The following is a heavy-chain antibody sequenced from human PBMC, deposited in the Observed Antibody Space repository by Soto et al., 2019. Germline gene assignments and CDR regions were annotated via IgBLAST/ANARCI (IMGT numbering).Heavy chain of an antibody. D-gene: IGHD1-26*01. V-gene: IGHV4-34*01. CDR2: INHSGST. J-gene: IGHJ4*02. Sequence: QVQLQQWGAGLLKPSETLSLTCAVYGGSFSGYYWSWIRQPPGKGLEWIGEINHSGSTNYNPSLKSRVTISVDTSKNQFSLKLSSVTAADTAVYYCARATIMKRSPPRYWGQGTLVTVPS. CDR3: ARATIMKRSPPRY. CDR1: GGSFSGYY.